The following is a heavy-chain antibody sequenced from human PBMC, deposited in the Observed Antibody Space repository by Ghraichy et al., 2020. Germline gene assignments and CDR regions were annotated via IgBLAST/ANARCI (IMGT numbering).Heavy chain of an antibody. D-gene: IGHD3-3*01. J-gene: IGHJ4*02. CDR3: ARYEWLSPSYYFDY. CDR2: IYHSGST. V-gene: IGHV4-4*02. CDR1: GGSISSSNW. Sequence: ESLNISCAVSGGSISSSNWWSWVRQPPGKGLEWIGEIYHSGSTNYNPSLKSRVTISVDKSKNQFSLKLSSVTAADTAVYYCARYEWLSPSYYFDYWGQGTLVTVSS.